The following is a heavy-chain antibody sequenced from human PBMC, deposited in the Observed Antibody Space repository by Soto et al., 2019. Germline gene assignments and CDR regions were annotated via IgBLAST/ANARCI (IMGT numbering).Heavy chain of an antibody. D-gene: IGHD6-19*01. CDR2: IWSDGNKE. J-gene: IGHJ6*02. CDR1: GFPFWHYG. CDR3: ARDRNGGWFHMDV. V-gene: IGHV3-33*01. Sequence: ESGGGVVQPGRSLRLSCVGSGFPFWHYGMHWVRQAPGKGLGWVAVIWSDGNKESYADSVKGRFAISRDNSKDTLYLEMNSLRVADTAVYFCARDRNGGWFHMDVWRQGTTVSVSS.